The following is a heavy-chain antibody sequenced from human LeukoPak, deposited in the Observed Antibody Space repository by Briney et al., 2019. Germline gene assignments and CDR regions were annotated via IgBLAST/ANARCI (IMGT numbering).Heavy chain of an antibody. J-gene: IGHJ6*02. CDR1: GYSFTSYW. D-gene: IGHD3-22*01. CDR2: IYPGDSDT. Sequence: GESLKISCKGSGYSFTSYWIGWLRQMPGKGLEWMGIIYPGDSDTRYSPSFQGQVTISADKSISTAYLQWSSLKASDTAMYYCARVYYYDSSGSYGMDVWGQGTTVTVSS. CDR3: ARVYYYDSSGSYGMDV. V-gene: IGHV5-51*01.